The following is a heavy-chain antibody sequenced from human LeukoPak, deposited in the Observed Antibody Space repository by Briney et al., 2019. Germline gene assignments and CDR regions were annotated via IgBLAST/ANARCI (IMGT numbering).Heavy chain of an antibody. D-gene: IGHD5-12*01. CDR3: ARVDIVATTITFDY. Sequence: ASVKVSCKASGYTFTGYYMHWVRQAPGQGLEWMGWINPNSGGTNYAQKFQGRVTMTRDTSISTAYMELSRLRSDDTAVYYCARVDIVATTITFDYWGQGTLVTASS. J-gene: IGHJ4*02. CDR1: GYTFTGYY. CDR2: INPNSGGT. V-gene: IGHV1-2*02.